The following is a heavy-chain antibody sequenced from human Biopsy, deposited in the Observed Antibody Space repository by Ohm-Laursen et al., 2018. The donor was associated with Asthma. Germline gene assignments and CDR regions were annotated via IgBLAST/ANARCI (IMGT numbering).Heavy chain of an antibody. CDR3: VSPPGY. J-gene: IGHJ4*02. Sequence: SDTLSLTCIVSGGSIGSSSYYWGWIRRPPGKGLEFIGTIYYSGSTYYNPSLKSRVTLSVDASKNQFSLKLTSVTAADTAVYYCVSPPGYWGQGTRVTVSS. CDR2: IYYSGST. V-gene: IGHV4-39*01. CDR1: GGSIGSSSYY.